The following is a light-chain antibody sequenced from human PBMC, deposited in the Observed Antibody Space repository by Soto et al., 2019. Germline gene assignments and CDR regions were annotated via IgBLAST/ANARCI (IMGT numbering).Light chain of an antibody. V-gene: IGLV4-60*03. Sequence: QLVLTQSSSASASLGSSVRLTCTLSSGHSTYIIAWHQQQPGKAPRYLMKLEGGGSYITGGGVPDRFSGSTSGTDRYLTISNLQSEDEADYYCETWDTNTRVFGGGTKLTVL. CDR2: LEGGGSY. CDR3: ETWDTNTRV. CDR1: SGHSTYI. J-gene: IGLJ3*02.